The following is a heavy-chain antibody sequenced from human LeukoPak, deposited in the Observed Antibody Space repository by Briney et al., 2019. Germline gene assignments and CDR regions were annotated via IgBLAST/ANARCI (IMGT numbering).Heavy chain of an antibody. Sequence: SETLSLTCTVSSGSISRYYWSWIRQPPGKGLELIGYIYYSGSTNYNPSLKSRVTISVDTSKNQFSLKLNSVTAADTAVYYCARLYGDLFDIWGQGTMVTVSS. V-gene: IGHV4-59*08. CDR1: SGSISRYY. CDR3: ARLYGDLFDI. J-gene: IGHJ3*02. D-gene: IGHD3-10*01. CDR2: IYYSGST.